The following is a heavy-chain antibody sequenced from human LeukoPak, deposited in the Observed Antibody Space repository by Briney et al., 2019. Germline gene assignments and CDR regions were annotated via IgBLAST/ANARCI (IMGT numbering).Heavy chain of an antibody. CDR2: IYYSGST. CDR1: GGSISSGGYY. D-gene: IGHD6-13*01. Sequence: KPSETLSLTRTVSGGSISSGGYYWSWIRQHPGKGLEWIGYIYYSGSTYYNPSLKSRVTISVDTSKNQFSLKLSSVTAADTAVYYCARDLGSSNNWFDPWGQGTLVTVSS. CDR3: ARDLGSSNNWFDP. J-gene: IGHJ5*02. V-gene: IGHV4-31*03.